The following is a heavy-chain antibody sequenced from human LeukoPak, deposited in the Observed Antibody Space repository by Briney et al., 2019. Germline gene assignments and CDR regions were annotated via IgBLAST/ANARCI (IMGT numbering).Heavy chain of an antibody. CDR2: INHSGST. CDR3: ARGLYSYYYYGMVV. Sequence: SETLSLTCAVYGGSFSGYYWSWIRQPPGKGLEWIGEINHSGSTNYNPSLKSRVTISVDTSKNQFSLKLSSVTAADTAVYYCARGLYSYYYYGMVVWGQGTTVTVSS. CDR1: GGSFSGYY. V-gene: IGHV4-34*01. J-gene: IGHJ6*02. D-gene: IGHD1-26*01.